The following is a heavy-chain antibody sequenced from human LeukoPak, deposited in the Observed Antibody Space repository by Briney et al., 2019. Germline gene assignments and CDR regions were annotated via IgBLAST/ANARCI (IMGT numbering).Heavy chain of an antibody. D-gene: IGHD5-24*01. V-gene: IGHV3-74*01. CDR3: AREDVDGYLPDGY. CDR1: GFTFSSYW. Sequence: GGSLRLSCAASGFTFSSYWMHWVRQAPGKGLVWVSRINSDGSSTSYADSVKGRFTISRDNAKNTLYLQMNGLRAEDTAVYYCAREDVDGYLPDGYWGQGTLVTVSS. J-gene: IGHJ4*02. CDR2: INSDGSST.